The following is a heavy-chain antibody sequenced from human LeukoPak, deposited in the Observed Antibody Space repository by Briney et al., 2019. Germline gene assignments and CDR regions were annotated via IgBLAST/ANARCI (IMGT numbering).Heavy chain of an antibody. CDR3: AREGVHDYGDYGGIFDY. J-gene: IGHJ4*02. CDR1: GGTFSSYA. D-gene: IGHD4-17*01. CDR2: IIPIFGTA. V-gene: IGHV1-69*06. Sequence: GASVKVSCKASGGTFSSYAISWVRQAPGQGLEWMGGIIPIFGTANYAQKFQGRVTITADKSTSTAYMELSGLRSEDTAVYYCAREGVHDYGDYGGIFDYWGQGTLVTVSS.